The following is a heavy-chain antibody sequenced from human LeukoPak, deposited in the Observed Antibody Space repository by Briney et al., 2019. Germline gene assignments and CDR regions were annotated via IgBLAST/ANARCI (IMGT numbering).Heavy chain of an antibody. D-gene: IGHD5-18*01. J-gene: IGHJ4*02. Sequence: GGSLRLSCAASGFTFSDHYMDWVRQAPGKGLEWVGRTRNKANSYSTQYAASVKGRFTISRDDSKNSLFLQMNSLETEDTAVYYCTRVLGYSYGPIDYWGQGTLVIVSS. V-gene: IGHV3-72*01. CDR2: TRNKANSYST. CDR1: GFTFSDHY. CDR3: TRVLGYSYGPIDY.